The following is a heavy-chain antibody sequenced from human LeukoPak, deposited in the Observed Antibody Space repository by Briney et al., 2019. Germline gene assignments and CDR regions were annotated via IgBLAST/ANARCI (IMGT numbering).Heavy chain of an antibody. D-gene: IGHD3-22*01. V-gene: IGHV3-23*01. J-gene: IGHJ4*02. CDR1: GFTFSSYA. Sequence: GGSLRLSCAASGFTFSSYAMTWVRRAPGKGLEWFSAISGSGGSTYYADSVKGRFTISRDNSKNTLYLQMNTLRAEDTAVYYCAKGYYDRSGYATADYWGQGTLVTVSS. CDR2: ISGSGGST. CDR3: AKGYYDRSGYATADY.